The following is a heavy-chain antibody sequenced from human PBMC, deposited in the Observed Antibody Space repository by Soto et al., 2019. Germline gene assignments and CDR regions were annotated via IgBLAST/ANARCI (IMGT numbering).Heavy chain of an antibody. Sequence: ASVKVSCKASGYTFTSYGISWVRQAPGQGLEWMGWISAYNGNTNYAQKSQGRVTMTTDTSASTAYMELSSLRSEDTAVYYCARPLRGIAAAGFDAFDIWGQGTMVTVSS. CDR2: ISAYNGNT. V-gene: IGHV1-18*01. D-gene: IGHD6-13*01. CDR1: GYTFTSYG. J-gene: IGHJ3*02. CDR3: ARPLRGIAAAGFDAFDI.